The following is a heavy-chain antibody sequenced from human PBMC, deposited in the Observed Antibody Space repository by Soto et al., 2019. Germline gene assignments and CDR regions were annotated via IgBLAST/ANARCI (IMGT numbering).Heavy chain of an antibody. Sequence: ASVKVSCKVSGYTFASYGISWARQAPGQGLEWMGWINTYTGNINYAQKLQGRVTMTTDTSTSTAYMELSSLRVEDRAVYYCVKARRGMPARGFDYWGQGTQVTVSS. V-gene: IGHV1-18*01. CDR2: INTYTGNI. CDR3: VKARRGMPARGFDY. CDR1: GYTFASYG. D-gene: IGHD3-16*01. J-gene: IGHJ4*02.